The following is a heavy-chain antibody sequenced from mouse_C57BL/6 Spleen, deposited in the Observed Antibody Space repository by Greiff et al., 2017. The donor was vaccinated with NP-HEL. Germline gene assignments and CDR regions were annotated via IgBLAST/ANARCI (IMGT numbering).Heavy chain of an antibody. Sequence: VQLQQPGAELVKPGASVKLSCKASGYTFTSYWMHWVKQRPGQGLEWIGMIHPNSGSTNYNEKFKSKATLTVDKASSTAYMQLSSLTSEDSAVYYCAREGYSNYFDYWGQGTTLTVSS. CDR3: AREGYSNYFDY. V-gene: IGHV1-64*01. J-gene: IGHJ2*01. CDR2: IHPNSGST. CDR1: GYTFTSYW. D-gene: IGHD2-5*01.